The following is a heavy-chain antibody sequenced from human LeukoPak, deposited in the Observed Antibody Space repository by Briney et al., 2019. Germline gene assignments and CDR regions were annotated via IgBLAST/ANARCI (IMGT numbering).Heavy chain of an antibody. V-gene: IGHV3-48*01. CDR1: GFTLSSYS. J-gene: IGHJ4*02. CDR2: ISSGSTTI. Sequence: GGSLRLSCATSGFTLSSYSMDWVRQAPGKGLVSFSYISSGSTTIYYADSVKGRFTISRDNAKNSLYLQMNSLRAEDTAVYYCARDVEQWLVRVYYFDYWGQGALVTVSS. CDR3: ARDVEQWLVRVYYFDY. D-gene: IGHD6-19*01.